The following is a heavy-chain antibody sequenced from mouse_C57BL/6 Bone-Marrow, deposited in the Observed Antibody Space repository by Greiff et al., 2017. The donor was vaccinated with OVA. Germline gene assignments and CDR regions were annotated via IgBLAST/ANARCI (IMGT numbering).Heavy chain of an antibody. CDR3: ARGTTVENYCDY. CDR1: GYTFTNYW. CDR2: IYPGGGYT. V-gene: IGHV1-63*01. D-gene: IGHD1-1*01. J-gene: IGHJ2*01. Sequence: QVQLQQSGAELVRPGTSVKMSCKASGYTFTNYWIGWAKQRPGHGLEWIGDIYPGGGYTNYNEKFKGKATLTADKSSSTAYMQFSSLTSEDSASYDCARGTTVENYCDYWGQGTTLTVSS.